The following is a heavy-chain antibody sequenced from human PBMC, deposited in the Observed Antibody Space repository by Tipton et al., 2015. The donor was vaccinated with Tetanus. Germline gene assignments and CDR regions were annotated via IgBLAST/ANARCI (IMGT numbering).Heavy chain of an antibody. CDR1: GGTINSGAYC. J-gene: IGHJ5*02. Sequence: LRLSCAISGGTINSGAYCWSWLRPHPGKGLESIGCISSGGRTFYNSSLTSRFSISVDRSKNQFLLKLTSVTAADTAFYYCARGGFNLAFQLPTGLWFGPRGLRALVSFSS. CDR3: ARGGFNLAFQLPTGLWFGP. V-gene: IGHV4-31*02. CDR2: ISSGGRT. D-gene: IGHD1-1*01.